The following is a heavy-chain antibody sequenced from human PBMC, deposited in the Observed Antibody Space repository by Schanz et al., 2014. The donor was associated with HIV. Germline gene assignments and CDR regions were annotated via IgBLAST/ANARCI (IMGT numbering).Heavy chain of an antibody. J-gene: IGHJ3*02. CDR3: ARELVPSWGAFDI. CDR1: GFTFSDYW. D-gene: IGHD3-16*01. CDR2: INHDGSVK. V-gene: IGHV3-7*01. Sequence: EVQLVESGGGLVQPGGSLRLSCAASGFTFSDYWMSWVRQAPGKGLEWVANINHDGSVKGYLASVKGRVTISRDNAKNSLYLQMNSLRAEDTAVYYCARELVPSWGAFDIWGQGTMVTVSS.